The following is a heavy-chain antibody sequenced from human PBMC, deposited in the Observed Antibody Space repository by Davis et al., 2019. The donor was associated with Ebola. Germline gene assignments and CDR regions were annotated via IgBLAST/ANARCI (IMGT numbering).Heavy chain of an antibody. CDR1: GGSISSSSYY. J-gene: IGHJ6*02. CDR3: ARRSDYYYYGMDV. V-gene: IGHV4-39*07. Sequence: MPSETLSLTCTVSGGSISSSSYYWGWIRQPPGKGLEWIGSIYYSGSTNYNPSLKSRVTISVDTSKNQFSLKLSSVTAADTAVYYCARRSDYYYYGMDVWGQGTTVTVSS. CDR2: IYYSGST.